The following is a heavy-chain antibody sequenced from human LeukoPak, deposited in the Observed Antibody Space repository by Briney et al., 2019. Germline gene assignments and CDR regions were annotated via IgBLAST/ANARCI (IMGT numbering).Heavy chain of an antibody. CDR2: IYHSGST. Sequence: PSETLSLTCTVSGYSISSGYYWGWIRQPPGKGLEWIGSIYHSGSTYYNPSLKSRVTISVDTSKNQFSLKLSSVTAADTAVYYCACSATTAMLYYWGQGTLVTVSS. V-gene: IGHV4-38-2*02. CDR3: ACSATTAMLYY. D-gene: IGHD5-18*01. CDR1: GYSISSGYY. J-gene: IGHJ4*02.